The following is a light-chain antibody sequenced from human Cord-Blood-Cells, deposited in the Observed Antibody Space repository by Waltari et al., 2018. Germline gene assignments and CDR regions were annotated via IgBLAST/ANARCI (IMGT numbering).Light chain of an antibody. CDR2: QDS. Sequence: SYELTQPPSVSVSPGQTASITGPGDKLGDQYACWYQQKPGQSPVLVIYQDSKRPSGRPERFSGSNSGNTATLTISGTQAMDEADYYCQAWDSSTAHVVFGGGTKLTVL. CDR3: QAWDSSTAHVV. CDR1: KLGDQY. J-gene: IGLJ2*01. V-gene: IGLV3-1*01.